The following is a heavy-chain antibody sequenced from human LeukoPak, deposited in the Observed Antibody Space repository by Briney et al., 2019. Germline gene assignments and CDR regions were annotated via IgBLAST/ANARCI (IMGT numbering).Heavy chain of an antibody. V-gene: IGHV4-30-4*07. D-gene: IGHD1-26*01. CDR1: GGSISSGGYS. Sequence: PSETLSLTCAVSGGSISSGGYSWSWIRQPPGKGLEWIGYIYYSGSTYYNPSLKSRVTISVDTSKNQFSLKLSSVTAADTAVYYCARSGSYYDYWGQGTLVTVSS. CDR2: IYYSGST. CDR3: ARSGSYYDY. J-gene: IGHJ4*02.